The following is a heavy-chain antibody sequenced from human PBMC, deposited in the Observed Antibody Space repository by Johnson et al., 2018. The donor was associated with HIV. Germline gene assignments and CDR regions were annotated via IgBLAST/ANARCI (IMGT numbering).Heavy chain of an antibody. Sequence: VQLVESGGGLVQPVRSLRLSCTASVFTFGDYAMSWVRQAPGKGLEWVGFIRGKAYGGTTEYAASVKGRFPISRDNSKNTLYLQMNSLRAEDTAVYYCAKVWYYYGSGSAFDIWGQGTMVTVSS. CDR1: VFTFGDYA. J-gene: IGHJ3*02. D-gene: IGHD3-10*01. V-gene: IGHV3-49*04. CDR3: AKVWYYYGSGSAFDI. CDR2: IRGKAYGGTT.